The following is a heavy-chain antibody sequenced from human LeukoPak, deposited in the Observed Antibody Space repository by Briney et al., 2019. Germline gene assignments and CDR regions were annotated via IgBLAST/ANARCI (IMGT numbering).Heavy chain of an antibody. CDR3: AKANEILTGYYGMDV. Sequence: TGGSLRLSCAASGFTFDDYAMHWVRQAPGKGLEWVSLISWDGGSTYYADSVKGRFTISRDNSKNSLYLQMNSLRADDTALYYCAKANEILTGYYGMDVWGEGTTVTVSS. D-gene: IGHD3-9*01. V-gene: IGHV3-43D*04. CDR2: ISWDGGST. J-gene: IGHJ6*04. CDR1: GFTFDDYA.